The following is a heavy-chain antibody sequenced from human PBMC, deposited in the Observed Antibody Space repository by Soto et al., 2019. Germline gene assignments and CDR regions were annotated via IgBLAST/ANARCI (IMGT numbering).Heavy chain of an antibody. J-gene: IGHJ6*02. CDR2: IRSKANSYAT. D-gene: IGHD3-3*01. CDR1: GFTFSDSA. V-gene: IGHV3-73*02. CDR3: TRPAQYDFWSGDYYYGMDV. Sequence: EVPLVESGGGLVQPGGSLKLSCAASGFTFSDSAMHWVRQASGKGLEWVGRIRSKANSYATAYAASVKGRFTISRDDSKNTAYLQMNSLKTEDTAVYYCTRPAQYDFWSGDYYYGMDVWGQGTTVTVSS.